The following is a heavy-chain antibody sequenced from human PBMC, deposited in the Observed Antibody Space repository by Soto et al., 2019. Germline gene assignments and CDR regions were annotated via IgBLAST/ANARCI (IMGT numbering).Heavy chain of an antibody. J-gene: IGHJ4*02. CDR2: IKSKIHGGTI. V-gene: IGHV3-15*07. Sequence: EVQLVESGGGLVKPGGSLRLSCAGSGFRFSQPWMNWVRQAPGKGLEWIGRIKSKIHGGTIDYSAHVKGIFTVSRDDSKNVLFFQLDRLEADDTVVYYCTVGFDNSVGVDSWGQGTHVNVS. CDR1: GFRFSQPW. CDR3: TVGFDNSVGVDS. D-gene: IGHD2-15*01.